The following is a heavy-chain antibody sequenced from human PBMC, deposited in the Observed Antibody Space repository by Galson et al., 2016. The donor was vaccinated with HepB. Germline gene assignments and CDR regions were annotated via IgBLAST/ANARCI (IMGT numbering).Heavy chain of an antibody. Sequence: SLRLSCAASGVSVSINYMTWVRQAPGEGLEWVAMIFGSDTKYYADSVKGRFTFSRDSSKNTLSLQMNNLRVEDTGIYYCARSTVYSSSSPYDFNYGLDVWGRGTTVTVSS. V-gene: IGHV3-66*01. CDR3: ARSTVYSSSSPYDFNYGLDV. CDR2: IFGSDTK. J-gene: IGHJ6*02. CDR1: GVSVSINY. D-gene: IGHD6-6*01.